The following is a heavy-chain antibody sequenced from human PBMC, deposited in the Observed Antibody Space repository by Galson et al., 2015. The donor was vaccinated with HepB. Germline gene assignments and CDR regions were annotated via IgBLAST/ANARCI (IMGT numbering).Heavy chain of an antibody. V-gene: IGHV3-23*01. CDR3: AKDQRGNYYLSDY. CDR1: GFTFSSYA. Sequence: SLRLSCAASGFTFSSYAMSWVRQAPGKGLEWVSAISGSGGSTYYADSVKGRFTISGDNSKNTLYLQMNSLRAEDTAVYYCAKDQRGNYYLSDYWGQGTLVTVSS. CDR2: ISGSGGST. D-gene: IGHD1-26*01. J-gene: IGHJ4*02.